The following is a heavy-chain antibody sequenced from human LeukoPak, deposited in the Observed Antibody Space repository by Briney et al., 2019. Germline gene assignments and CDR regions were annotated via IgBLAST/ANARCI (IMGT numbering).Heavy chain of an antibody. J-gene: IGHJ3*02. V-gene: IGHV1-18*01. D-gene: IGHD3-22*01. CDR3: ARPLTYYYDSNGRYAFEI. CDR2: ISASNGDT. Sequence: ASVPVSCKAFGYRFSSYGIIWVRQAPGQGLEWMGWISASNGDTNSAQKFQGRVTMTTDTSAGTAYMELRSLRSDDTAVYYCARPLTYYYDSNGRYAFEIWGQGTMVAVSS. CDR1: GYRFSSYG.